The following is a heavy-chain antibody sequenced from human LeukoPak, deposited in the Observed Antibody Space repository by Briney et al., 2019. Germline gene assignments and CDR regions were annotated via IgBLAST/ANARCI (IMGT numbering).Heavy chain of an antibody. D-gene: IGHD3-10*01. J-gene: IGHJ4*02. CDR3: AKDEGRDYFDY. Sequence: GGSLRLSCAASGFTFSSYSMNWVRQAPGKGLEWVSSISSSSSYIYYADSVKGRFTISRDNSKNTLYLQMNSLRAEDTAVYYCAKDEGRDYFDYWGQGTLVTVSS. CDR1: GFTFSSYS. CDR2: ISSSSSYI. V-gene: IGHV3-21*04.